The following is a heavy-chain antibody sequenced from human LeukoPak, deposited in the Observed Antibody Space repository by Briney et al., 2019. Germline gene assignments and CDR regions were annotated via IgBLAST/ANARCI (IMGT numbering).Heavy chain of an antibody. CDR1: GYSFSDYW. J-gene: IGHJ6*02. Sequence: GESLKISCKGSGYSFSDYWIGWVRQRPGKGLEWMGTIYPADSDTRNSPSFQGQVTISADKSISTAYLQWSSLKASDTAMYYCARAYGSGTQSKRLMGRIGMDVWGQGTTVTVSS. D-gene: IGHD3-10*01. CDR3: ARAYGSGTQSKRLMGRIGMDV. CDR2: IYPADSDT. V-gene: IGHV5-51*01.